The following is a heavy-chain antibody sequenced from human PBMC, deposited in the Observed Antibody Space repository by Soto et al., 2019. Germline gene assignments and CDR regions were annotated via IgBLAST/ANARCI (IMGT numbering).Heavy chain of an antibody. CDR2: ISSSSSYI. V-gene: IGHV3-21*01. CDR3: ARDTYYYGSGSYGP. D-gene: IGHD3-10*01. Sequence: EVQLVASGGGLVKPGGSLRLSCAASGFTFSSYSLNWVRQAPGKGLEWVSSISSSSSYIYYADSVKGRFTISRDNAKNSLNLQMNSLRAEDTAVYYWARDTYYYGSGSYGPLGQGTLVTVSS. J-gene: IGHJ5*02. CDR1: GFTFSSYS.